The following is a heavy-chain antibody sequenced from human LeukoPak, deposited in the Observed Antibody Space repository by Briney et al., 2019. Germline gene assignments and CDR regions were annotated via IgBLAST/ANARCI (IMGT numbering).Heavy chain of an antibody. D-gene: IGHD3-10*01. CDR3: ARALRFGETFPAY. CDR1: GDSISSGDYY. J-gene: IGHJ4*02. CDR2: LYYSGST. Sequence: SQTLSLTCTVSGDSISSGDYYWSWIRQPAGKGLEWIGSLYYSGSTYYNPSLKSRVTISVDTSKNQFSLKLSSVTAADTAVYYCARALRFGETFPAYWGQGTLVTVSS. V-gene: IGHV4-30-2*03.